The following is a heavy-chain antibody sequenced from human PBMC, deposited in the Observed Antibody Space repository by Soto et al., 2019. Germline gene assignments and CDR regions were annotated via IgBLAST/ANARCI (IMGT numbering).Heavy chain of an antibody. CDR1: GFTFSSYS. CDR3: AKEGGLSGSYYISSSYYFDY. J-gene: IGHJ4*02. D-gene: IGHD1-26*01. V-gene: IGHV3-48*02. CDR2: ISSSSSTI. Sequence: GGSLRLSCAASGFTFSSYSMNWVRQAPGKGLEWVSYISSSSSTIYYADSVKGRFTIPRDNAKNSLYLQMNSLRDEDTAVYYCAKEGGLSGSYYISSSYYFDYWGQGTLVTVSS.